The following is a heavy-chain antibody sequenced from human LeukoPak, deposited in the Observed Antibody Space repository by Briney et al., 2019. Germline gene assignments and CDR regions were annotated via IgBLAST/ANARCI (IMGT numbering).Heavy chain of an antibody. V-gene: IGHV3-30*04. Sequence: GGSLRLSCEASGFTFSCYAIHWVRQATGKGLECVAVISYGGSNIYYADSVKGRYTISSDHAKNTLYPQMISLGAEDTAVYYCATEGREYCDGLLQYNWFDPWGQGTLVTVSS. CDR1: GFTFSCYA. CDR2: ISYGGSNI. J-gene: IGHJ5*02. D-gene: IGHD3-9*01. CDR3: ATEGREYCDGLLQYNWFDP.